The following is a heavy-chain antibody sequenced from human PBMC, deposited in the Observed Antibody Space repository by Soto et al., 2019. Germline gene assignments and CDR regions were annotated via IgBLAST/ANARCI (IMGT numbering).Heavy chain of an antibody. Sequence: EVQLVESGGGLVQPGGSLRLSCAASGFTFSSYSMNWVSQAPGKGLEWVSYISSSSSTIYYADSVKGRFTISRHNAKNSLYLQMNSLRDADTAVYYCARGLYYYDSSGYWCYWGQGTLVTVSS. J-gene: IGHJ4*02. D-gene: IGHD3-22*01. CDR1: GFTFSSYS. V-gene: IGHV3-48*02. CDR3: ARGLYYYDSSGYWCY. CDR2: ISSSSSTI.